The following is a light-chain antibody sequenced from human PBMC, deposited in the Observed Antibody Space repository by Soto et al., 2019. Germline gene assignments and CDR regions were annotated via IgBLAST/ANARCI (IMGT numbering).Light chain of an antibody. CDR2: VAS. V-gene: IGKV1-9*01. CDR3: QHFHSFPLT. Sequence: DIQLTNPQSFFFAPVGDRVTITSRPSQAISNYLAWYQQKPGKAPNFLIYVASTLQSGVPSRFSGSGSGTEFTLTITNLQPEDFATYYCQHFHSFPLTFGGGTEVEIK. J-gene: IGKJ4*01. CDR1: QAISNY.